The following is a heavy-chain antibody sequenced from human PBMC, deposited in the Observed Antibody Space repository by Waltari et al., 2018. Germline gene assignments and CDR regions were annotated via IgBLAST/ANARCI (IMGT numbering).Heavy chain of an antibody. CDR3: ARDGGGAAAGRVDY. CDR1: GGTFSSYA. CDR2: IIPIFGTA. Sequence: QVQLVQSGAEVKKPGSSVKVSCKTSGGTFSSYAISWVRQAPGQGLEWMGGIIPIFGTANYAKKFQGRVTITADESTSTAYMELSSLRSEDTAVYYCARDGGGAAAGRVDYWGQGTLVTVSS. V-gene: IGHV1-69*12. J-gene: IGHJ4*02. D-gene: IGHD6-13*01.